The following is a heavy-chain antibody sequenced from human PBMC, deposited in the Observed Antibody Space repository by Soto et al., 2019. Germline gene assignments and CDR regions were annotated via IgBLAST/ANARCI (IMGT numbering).Heavy chain of an antibody. V-gene: IGHV3-15*07. D-gene: IGHD3-16*02. CDR1: SVSNAW. CDR2: IKSKTDGGTT. Sequence: SVSNAWMNWVRQAPGKGLEWVGRIKSKTDGGTTDYAAPVKGRFTISRDDSKNTLYLQMNSLKTEDTAVYYCTTAPVLRLGELSLGFYFDYWGKGTLVTVSS. CDR3: TTAPVLRLGELSLGFYFDY. J-gene: IGHJ4*02.